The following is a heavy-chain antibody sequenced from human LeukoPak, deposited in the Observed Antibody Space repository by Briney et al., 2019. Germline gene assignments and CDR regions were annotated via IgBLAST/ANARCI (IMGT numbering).Heavy chain of an antibody. CDR3: ARHPPSTVTPFDY. J-gene: IGHJ4*02. Sequence: SETLSLTCTVSGGSISSYYWSWIRQPPGKGLEWIGYIYYRGSTNYNPSLKSRVTISVDTSKNQFSLKLSSVTAADTAVYYCARHPPSTVTPFDYWGQGTLATVSS. CDR1: GGSISSYY. CDR2: IYYRGST. V-gene: IGHV4-59*08. D-gene: IGHD4-17*01.